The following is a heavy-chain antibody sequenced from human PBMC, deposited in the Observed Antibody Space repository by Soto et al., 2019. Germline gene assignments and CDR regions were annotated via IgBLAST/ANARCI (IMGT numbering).Heavy chain of an antibody. D-gene: IGHD2-2*01. J-gene: IGHJ4*02. CDR3: ARKRKASDY. V-gene: IGHV4-4*02. Sequence: SETLSLTCAVSGGSVSSSNWWTWVRQPAGEGLEWIGQIFHSGITSYNPSLKSRITISLDKSKNHLSLTLSSVTAADTAVYYCARKRKASDYWGQGTLVTVSS. CDR1: GGSVSSSNW. CDR2: IFHSGIT.